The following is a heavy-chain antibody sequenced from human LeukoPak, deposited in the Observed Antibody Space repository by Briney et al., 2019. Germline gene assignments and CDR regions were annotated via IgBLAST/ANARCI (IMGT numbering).Heavy chain of an antibody. V-gene: IGHV1-2*02. CDR3: ARGASLWFGDNWFDP. CDR2: INPNSGGT. Sequence: GASVKVSCKASGYTFTGYYMHWVRQAPGQGLEWMGWINPNSGGTNYAQKFQGRVTMTRDTSISTAYMELSRLRSDDTAVYYCARGASLWFGDNWFDPWGQGTLVTVSS. CDR1: GYTFTGYY. J-gene: IGHJ5*02. D-gene: IGHD3-10*01.